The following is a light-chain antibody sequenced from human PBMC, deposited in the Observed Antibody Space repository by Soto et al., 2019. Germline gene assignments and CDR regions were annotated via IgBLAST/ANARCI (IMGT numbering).Light chain of an antibody. CDR3: QSYDSTVSAV. J-gene: IGLJ2*01. Sequence: QSVLTQPPSVSGAPGQRVTISCTGSSSNIGAGYDVHWYQQLPGTAPKLLIYGNSNRPSGVPDRFSGSKSGTSASLAITGLQAEDEADYYCQSYDSTVSAVFGGGTKLTVL. CDR1: SSNIGAGYD. CDR2: GNS. V-gene: IGLV1-40*01.